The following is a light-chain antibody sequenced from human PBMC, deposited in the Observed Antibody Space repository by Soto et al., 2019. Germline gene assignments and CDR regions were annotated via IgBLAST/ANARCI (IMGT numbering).Light chain of an antibody. CDR1: QSLSVY. V-gene: IGKV3-11*01. CDR3: QQRSDWPPT. J-gene: IGKJ1*01. CDR2: DAS. Sequence: EIVLTQSPATLSLSPGERATLSCRASQSLSVYLVWYQQTPGRAPRLLIYDASKRATGVPARFSGSGSGTDFTLTISSLEPEDFGIYYCQQRSDWPPTFGPGTRVEI.